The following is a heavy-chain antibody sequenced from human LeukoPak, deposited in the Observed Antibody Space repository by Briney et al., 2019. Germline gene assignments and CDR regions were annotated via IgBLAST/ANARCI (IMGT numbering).Heavy chain of an antibody. D-gene: IGHD3-3*01. V-gene: IGHV3-23*01. CDR3: AKEEKSYDFWSGYYRNDFDY. J-gene: IGHJ4*02. CDR2: ISASGDVT. Sequence: GGSLRLSCAASRFSFSTYPMGWVRQAPGKGLEWVSGISASGDVTFHADPVKGRFTISRDNSKNTLYLQMNSLRAEDTAVYYCAKEEKSYDFWSGYYRNDFDYWGQGTLVTVSS. CDR1: RFSFSTYP.